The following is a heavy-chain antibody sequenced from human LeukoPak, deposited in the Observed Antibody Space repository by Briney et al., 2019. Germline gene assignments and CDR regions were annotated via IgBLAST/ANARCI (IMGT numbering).Heavy chain of an antibody. Sequence: PSQTLSLTCTVSGGSISSSSYYWGWIRQPPGKGLEWIGSFYYSGSTYYNPSLKSRVTISVDTSKNQFSLKLSSVTAADTAVYYCTRQGSLGTSGYDYRGQGTLVTVSS. CDR3: TRQGSLGTSGYDY. D-gene: IGHD1-7*01. CDR1: GGSISSSSYY. V-gene: IGHV4-39*01. CDR2: FYYSGST. J-gene: IGHJ4*02.